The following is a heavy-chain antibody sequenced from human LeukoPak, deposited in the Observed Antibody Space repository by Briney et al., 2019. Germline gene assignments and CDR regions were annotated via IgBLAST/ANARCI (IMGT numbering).Heavy chain of an antibody. CDR2: ISSHGNT. CDR3: ARGQEQFSSPWQWGPRRKNFYYYGMDV. Sequence: GGSLRLSCAASGFTVSSSSMNWVRLGPGKGLEWVSVISSHGNTYYAGYVKGSFTISRDNSRNTLSLQMHGLRADDTAVYYCARGQEQFSSPWQWGPRRKNFYYYGMDVWGQGTTVTVSS. D-gene: IGHD6-19*01. V-gene: IGHV3-66*01. CDR1: GFTVSSSS. J-gene: IGHJ6*02.